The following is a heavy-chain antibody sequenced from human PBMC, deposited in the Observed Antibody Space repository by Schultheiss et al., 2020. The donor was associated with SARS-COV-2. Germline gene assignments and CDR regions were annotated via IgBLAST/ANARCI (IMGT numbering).Heavy chain of an antibody. CDR3: ATRGEYSSSRNAFDI. CDR1: GGSISSGGYY. V-gene: IGHV4-31*01. D-gene: IGHD6-6*01. CDR2: IYYSGST. J-gene: IGHJ3*02. Sequence: SETLSLTCTVSGGSISSGGYYWSWIRQHPGKGLEWIGYIYYSGSTYYNPSLKSLVTISVDTSKNQFSLKLSSVTAADTAVYYCATRGEYSSSRNAFDIWGQGTMVTVSS.